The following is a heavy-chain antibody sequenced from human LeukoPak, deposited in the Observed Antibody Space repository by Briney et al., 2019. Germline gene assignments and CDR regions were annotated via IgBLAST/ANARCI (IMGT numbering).Heavy chain of an antibody. CDR1: GGSIRSYY. D-gene: IGHD2-2*01. V-gene: IGHV4-59*01. CDR2: IYYSGST. Sequence: SETLSLTXTVSGGSIRSYYWSWIRQPPGKGLEWIGYIYYSGSTNYNPSLKSRVTISVDTSKNQFSLKLSSVTAADTAVYYCARGEGHCSSTSCYADAFDIWGQGTMVTVS. CDR3: ARGEGHCSSTSCYADAFDI. J-gene: IGHJ3*02.